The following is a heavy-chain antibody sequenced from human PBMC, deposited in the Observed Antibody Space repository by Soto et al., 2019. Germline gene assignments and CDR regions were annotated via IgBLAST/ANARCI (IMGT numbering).Heavy chain of an antibody. J-gene: IGHJ6*02. CDR2: IYSGGST. D-gene: IGHD3-10*01. V-gene: IGHV3-66*01. CDR3: ARDMVRDMDS. Sequence: GGSLRLSWAASACTVSSNYISWVRLPPEKGLEWVSVIYSGGSTYYADSVKGRFTISRDNSKNTLYLQMNSLRAEDTAVYYCARDMVRDMDSWGQGPTVT. CDR1: ACTVSSNY.